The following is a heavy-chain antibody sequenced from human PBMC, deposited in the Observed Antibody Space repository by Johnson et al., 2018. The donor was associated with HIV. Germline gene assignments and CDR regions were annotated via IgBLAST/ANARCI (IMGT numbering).Heavy chain of an antibody. J-gene: IGHJ3*02. Sequence: VHLVESGGDLVQPGESLRLSCVASGFSLSPYAMTWVRQGPGKGLEWVSTISAAGGTTYYADSVRDRFSISRDNGRNSLYLQMNSLRAEDTAVYYCARKGDAFDIWGQGTKVTVSS. CDR2: ISAAGGTT. CDR3: ARKGDAFDI. CDR1: GFSLSPYA. V-gene: IGHV3-23*04.